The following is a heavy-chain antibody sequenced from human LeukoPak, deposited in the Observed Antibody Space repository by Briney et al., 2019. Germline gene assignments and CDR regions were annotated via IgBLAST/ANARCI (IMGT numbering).Heavy chain of an antibody. V-gene: IGHV1-18*01. CDR3: ARDTIFSPHWFDP. Sequence: GASVKVSCKASGYTFTSYGVSWVRQAPGQGLEWMGWISAYNGNTNYAQKLQGRVTMTTDTSTSTAHMELRSLRSDDTAVYYCARDTIFSPHWFDPWGQGTLVTVSS. J-gene: IGHJ5*02. CDR1: GYTFTSYG. D-gene: IGHD3-9*01. CDR2: ISAYNGNT.